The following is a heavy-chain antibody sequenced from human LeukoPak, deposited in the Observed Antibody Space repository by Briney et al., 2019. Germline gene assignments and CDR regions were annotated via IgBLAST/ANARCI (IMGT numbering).Heavy chain of an antibody. J-gene: IGHJ4*02. V-gene: IGHV4-59*01. D-gene: IGHD4-11*01. CDR1: GGSISSYY. Sequence: SETLSLTCTVSGGSISSYYWSWIRQPPGKGLEWIGYIYYSGSTNYNPSLKSRVTISVDTSKNQFSLKLSSVTAADTAVYYCARVGYYSNYDYWGQGTLVTVSS. CDR3: ARVGYYSNYDY. CDR2: IYYSGST.